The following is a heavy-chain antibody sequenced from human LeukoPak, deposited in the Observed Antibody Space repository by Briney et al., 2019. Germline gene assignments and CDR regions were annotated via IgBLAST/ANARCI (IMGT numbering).Heavy chain of an antibody. J-gene: IGHJ4*02. CDR1: GFTVSNNY. D-gene: IGHD5-24*01. Sequence: PGGSLRLTCAASGFTVSNNYMSWVRQAPGKGLEWVSILYTGGTTYYADSVKGGFTISRDNSKNTLYLEMNSLRAEGTAVYYCARDGDGYNFGSDYWGQGTLVTVSS. CDR2: LYTGGTT. V-gene: IGHV3-66*01. CDR3: ARDGDGYNFGSDY.